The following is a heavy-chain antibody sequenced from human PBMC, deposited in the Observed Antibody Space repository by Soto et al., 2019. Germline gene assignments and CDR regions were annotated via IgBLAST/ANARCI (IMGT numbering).Heavy chain of an antibody. V-gene: IGHV4-61*01. Sequence: PSETLSLTCTVSGDSISTGNSISSYFWSWIRQPPGKGLERIGYIYYTGSTNYNPSLKSRVTISLDTSKNQYSLRLTSVTAADTAVYFCAREYYYGSGPWYWGQGTLVTVSS. CDR1: GDSISTGNSISSYF. CDR2: IYYTGST. J-gene: IGHJ4*02. D-gene: IGHD3-10*01. CDR3: AREYYYGSGPWY.